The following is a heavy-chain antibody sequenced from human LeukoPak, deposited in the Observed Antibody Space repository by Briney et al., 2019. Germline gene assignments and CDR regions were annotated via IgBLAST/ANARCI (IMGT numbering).Heavy chain of an antibody. CDR2: IYSGGST. V-gene: IGHV3-66*01. D-gene: IGHD6-13*01. J-gene: IGHJ6*03. Sequence: GGSLRLSCAASGFTVSSNYMSWVRQAPGKGLEWVSVIYSGGSTYYADSVKGRFTISRDNAKNSLYLQMNSLRAEDTAVYYCARGIAAAGTTDYYYMDVWGKGTTVTVSS. CDR1: GFTVSSNY. CDR3: ARGIAAAGTTDYYYMDV.